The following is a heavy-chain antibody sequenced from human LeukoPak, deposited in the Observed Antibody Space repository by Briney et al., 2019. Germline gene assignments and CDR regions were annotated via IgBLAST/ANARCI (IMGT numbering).Heavy chain of an antibody. CDR2: ISAYNGNT. CDR1: GYTFTIYG. CDR3: ARVWFRKWLEGMGY. V-gene: IGHV1-18*01. Sequence: ASVTVSCKASGYTFTIYGISWVRQAPGQGLEWMGWISAYNGNTNYAQKLQGRVTMTTDTSTSTAYMELRSLRSDDTAVYYCARVWFRKWLEGMGYWGQGTLVTVSS. D-gene: IGHD6-19*01. J-gene: IGHJ4*02.